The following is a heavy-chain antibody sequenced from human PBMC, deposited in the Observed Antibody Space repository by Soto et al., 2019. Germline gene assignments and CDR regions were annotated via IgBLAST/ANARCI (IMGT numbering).Heavy chain of an antibody. Sequence: SSVKVSFKASGGTFSSYAISWLLHAPGQGLELMGGIIPIFGTANYAQKFQGRVTITADESTSTAYMELSSLRSEDTAVYYCARGHRYSGSYYIGWGQGTLVTVSS. CDR2: IIPIFGTA. D-gene: IGHD1-26*01. V-gene: IGHV1-69*13. CDR3: ARGHRYSGSYYIG. J-gene: IGHJ4*02. CDR1: GGTFSSYA.